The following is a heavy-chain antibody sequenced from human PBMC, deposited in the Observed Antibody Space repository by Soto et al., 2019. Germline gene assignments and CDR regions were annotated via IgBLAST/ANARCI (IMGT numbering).Heavy chain of an antibody. Sequence: EVQLLESGGGLVQPGGSLRLSCAASGFTFSSYAMSWVRQAPGKGLEWVSAISGSGGSTYYADSVKGRFTISRDNSKNTLYLQMNGLRAEDTAVYYCAKRFDILTGVDYWGQGTLVTVSS. D-gene: IGHD3-9*01. V-gene: IGHV3-23*01. CDR1: GFTFSSYA. CDR3: AKRFDILTGVDY. J-gene: IGHJ4*02. CDR2: ISGSGGST.